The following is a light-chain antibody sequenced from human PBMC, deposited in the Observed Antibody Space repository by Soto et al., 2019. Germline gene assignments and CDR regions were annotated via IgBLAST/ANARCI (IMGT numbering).Light chain of an antibody. CDR2: EVS. CDR3: SSYTSSSTLV. Sequence: QSVLTQPASVSGSPGQSITISCTGTSSDVGGYNYVSWYQQHPGKAPKLMIYEVSNRPSGVSNRFSGSKSGNTASLTISGLQAEEGADYYCSSYTSSSTLVFGGGTKQTVL. V-gene: IGLV2-14*01. J-gene: IGLJ2*01. CDR1: SSDVGGYNY.